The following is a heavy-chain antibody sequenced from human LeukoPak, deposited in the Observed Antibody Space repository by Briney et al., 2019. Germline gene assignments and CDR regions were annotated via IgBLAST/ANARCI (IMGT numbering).Heavy chain of an antibody. CDR2: VYPGDSDT. Sequence: GESLKISCKGSGYSFTSYWIGWVRQMPGKGLEWMGIVYPGDSDTRHSPSFQGQVTISVDKSISTAFLQWSSLKASDTAMYYCARHRNEGYYFYMDVWGKGTTVTVSS. CDR1: GYSFTSYW. V-gene: IGHV5-51*01. D-gene: IGHD1-1*01. CDR3: ARHRNEGYYFYMDV. J-gene: IGHJ6*03.